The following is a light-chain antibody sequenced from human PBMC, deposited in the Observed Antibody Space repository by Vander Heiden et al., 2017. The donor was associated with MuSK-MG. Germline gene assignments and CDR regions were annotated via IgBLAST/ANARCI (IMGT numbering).Light chain of an antibody. CDR2: DVS. V-gene: IGLV2-14*01. Sequence: LTQPAPVSGSPGQSITISCTGTSSDVGGYNYVSWYQQHPGKAPKLMIYDVSNRPSGVSNRFAGSKSGNTASLTISGLQAEDEADYYCSSYTSSSTLVFGGGTKLTVL. J-gene: IGLJ2*01. CDR1: SSDVGGYNY. CDR3: SSYTSSSTLV.